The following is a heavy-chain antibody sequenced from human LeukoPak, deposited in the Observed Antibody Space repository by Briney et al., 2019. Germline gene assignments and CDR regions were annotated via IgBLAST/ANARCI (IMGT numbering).Heavy chain of an antibody. CDR3: ARDPNGNYVGAFDFQR. Sequence: GGSLRLSCAASGFTFSNYALTWVRQAPGRGLEWVSSISGAGPYYADSVKGRFSISRDNYKNPLYLQMSSLRAEDTAVYYCARDPNGNYVGAFDFQRWGQGTLVTVSS. CDR2: ISGAGP. CDR1: GFTFSNYA. D-gene: IGHD4-17*01. V-gene: IGHV3-23*01. J-gene: IGHJ1*01.